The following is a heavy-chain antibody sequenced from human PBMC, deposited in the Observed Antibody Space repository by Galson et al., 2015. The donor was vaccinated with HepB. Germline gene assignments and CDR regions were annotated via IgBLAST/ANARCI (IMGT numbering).Heavy chain of an antibody. J-gene: IGHJ4*02. CDR2: IYYSGST. CDR1: GGSISSSSYY. Sequence: SETLSLTCTVSGGSISSSSYYWGWIRQPPGKGLEWIGSIYYSGSTYYNPSLKSRVTISVDTSKNQFSLKLSSVTAADTAVYYCARLNAYYYDSSGYPFDYWGQGTLVTVSS. V-gene: IGHV4-39*01. D-gene: IGHD3-22*01. CDR3: ARLNAYYYDSSGYPFDY.